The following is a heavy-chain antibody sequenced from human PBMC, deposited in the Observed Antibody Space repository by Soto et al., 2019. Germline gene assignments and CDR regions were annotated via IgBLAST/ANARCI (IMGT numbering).Heavy chain of an antibody. CDR3: ARDPGSIAARGEY. CDR1: GCTFSSYA. D-gene: IGHD6-6*01. J-gene: IGHJ4*02. V-gene: IGHV1-69*01. Sequence: QVQLVQSGAEVKRPGSSVKVSCKASGCTFSSYAISWVRQAPGQGLEWMGGIIPIFGTANYAQKFQGRVTNTADESTSTAYVEQSSLRSEDTAVYYCARDPGSIAARGEYWGQGTLVAVSS. CDR2: IIPIFGTA.